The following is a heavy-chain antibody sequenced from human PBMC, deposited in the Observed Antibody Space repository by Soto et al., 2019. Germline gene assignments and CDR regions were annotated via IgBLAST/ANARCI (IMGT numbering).Heavy chain of an antibody. D-gene: IGHD6-19*01. CDR2: IRGKAYSGTT. Sequence: GGSLRLSCTTSGFTFGGYAMSWVRQAPGKGLEWVGFIRGKAYSGTTEYAASVRGRFTISRDDSKSIAYLQMNSLRDEDTAVYYCAREGIVVAGTEGYFDYWGQGTLVTVSS. J-gene: IGHJ4*02. CDR1: GFTFGGYA. V-gene: IGHV3-49*04. CDR3: AREGIVVAGTEGYFDY.